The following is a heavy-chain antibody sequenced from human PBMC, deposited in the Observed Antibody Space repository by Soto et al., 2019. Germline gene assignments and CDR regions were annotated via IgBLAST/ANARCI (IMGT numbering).Heavy chain of an antibody. D-gene: IGHD2-15*01. CDR1: GFTFSSYV. CDR2: ISYDGSNK. J-gene: IGHJ3*02. CDR3: AKDYCSGGSCYSDDAFDI. Sequence: GGSLRLSCAASGFTFSSYVMHWVRQAPGKGLEWVAVISYDGSNKYYADSVKGRFTISRDNSKNTLYLQMNSLRAEDTAVYYCAKDYCSGGSCYSDDAFDIWGQGTMVTVSS. V-gene: IGHV3-30*18.